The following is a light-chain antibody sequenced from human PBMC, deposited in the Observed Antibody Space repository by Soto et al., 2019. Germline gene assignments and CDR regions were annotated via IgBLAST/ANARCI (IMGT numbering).Light chain of an antibody. J-gene: IGKJ1*01. Sequence: EIVLTQSPGTLSLSPGERATLSCRASQSVSSSYLAWYQQKPGQAPRLLIYGALSRATGIPDRFSGSGSGTDLTLSLSRLEPEDFAVYYSQQYGSSPWTFGQGTKVEIK. CDR2: GAL. CDR3: QQYGSSPWT. V-gene: IGKV3-20*01. CDR1: QSVSSSY.